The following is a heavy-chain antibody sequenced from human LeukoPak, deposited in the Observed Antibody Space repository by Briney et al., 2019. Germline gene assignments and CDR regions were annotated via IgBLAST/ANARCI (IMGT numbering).Heavy chain of an antibody. CDR3: ARRSSESFDF. CDR2: IYYNGRA. CDR1: GGPISSYY. Sequence: KPSETLSLTCTVSGGPISSYYWAWIPRPPRKGLEWIGYIYYNGRATYNPSLKSRVTISVDTSKNQFSLKLSSVTAADTAVYYCARRSSESFDFWGQGTLVTVSS. J-gene: IGHJ4*02. V-gene: IGHV4-59*08. D-gene: IGHD3-22*01.